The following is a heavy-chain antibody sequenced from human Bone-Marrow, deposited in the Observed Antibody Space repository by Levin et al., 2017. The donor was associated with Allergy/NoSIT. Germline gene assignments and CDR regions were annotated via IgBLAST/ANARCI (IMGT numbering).Heavy chain of an antibody. CDR1: GYNFISYY. CDR2: IYPGDSDT. J-gene: IGHJ5*02. V-gene: IGHV5-51*01. Sequence: AGGSLRLSCKASGYNFISYYIAWVRQKPGKGLEWMGVIYPGDSDTTYSPSFQGQVTISADKSITTAYLQWRSLKASDTAIYYCARLYDTSSWYENRFDPWGQGTLVTVSS. D-gene: IGHD6-13*01. CDR3: ARLYDTSSWYENRFDP.